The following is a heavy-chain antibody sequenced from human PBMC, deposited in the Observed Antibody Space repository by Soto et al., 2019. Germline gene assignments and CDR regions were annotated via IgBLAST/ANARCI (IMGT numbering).Heavy chain of an antibody. J-gene: IGHJ4*02. V-gene: IGHV4-59*08. D-gene: IGHD2-21*02. Sequence: PSETLSLTCYVSGGSISSYYWSWIRQPPGKGLEWIGYIYYSGSTNNNPSLRSRVTMSVDTSKDQFSLKLKSVTAADTALYFCDRQRTSVVTQAYFDVWGPGSLVTVSS. CDR2: IYYSGST. CDR1: GGSISSYY. CDR3: DRQRTSVVTQAYFDV.